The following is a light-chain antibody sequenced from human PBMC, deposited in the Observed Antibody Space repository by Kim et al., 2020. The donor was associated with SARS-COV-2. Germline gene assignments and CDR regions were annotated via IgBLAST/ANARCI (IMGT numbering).Light chain of an antibody. CDR2: GAS. CDR1: QNIDNK. V-gene: IGKV3-15*01. CDR3: QQYNEWPRT. Sequence: PGERATLSCRASQNIDNKLAWYQQKPGQAPRLLIHGASTRATGIPASLSGSGSGTEFILTINSLQSEDFAVYYCQQYNEWPRTFGQGTKVEI. J-gene: IGKJ1*01.